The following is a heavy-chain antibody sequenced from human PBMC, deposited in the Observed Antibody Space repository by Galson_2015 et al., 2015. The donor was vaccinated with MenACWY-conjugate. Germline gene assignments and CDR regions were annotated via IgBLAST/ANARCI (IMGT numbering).Heavy chain of an antibody. D-gene: IGHD1-26*01. V-gene: IGHV3-23*01. CDR2: FSGSGGDT. Sequence: SLRLSCAASGFTFSNYAMSWVRQAPGKGLEWVSTFSGSGGDTYYADSVKGRFTSSRDNSKNTLYLQMNSLRAEDTAVYYCAKGGGGGTYRPFDYWGQGALVTVSS. J-gene: IGHJ4*02. CDR1: GFTFSNYA. CDR3: AKGGGGGTYRPFDY.